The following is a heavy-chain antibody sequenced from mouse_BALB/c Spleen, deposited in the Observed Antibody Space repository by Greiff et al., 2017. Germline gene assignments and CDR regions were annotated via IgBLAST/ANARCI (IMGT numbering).Heavy chain of an antibody. V-gene: IGHV14-3*02. J-gene: IGHJ2*01. D-gene: IGHD1-1*01. CDR3: ARGYYGSYFDD. Sequence: VQLQQSGAELVKPGASVKLSCTASGFNIKDTYMHWVKQRPEQGLEWIGRIDPANGNTKYDPKFQGKATITADTSSNTAYLQLSSLTSEDTAVYYCARGYYGSYFDDWGQGTTLTVAS. CDR1: GFNIKDTY. CDR2: IDPANGNT.